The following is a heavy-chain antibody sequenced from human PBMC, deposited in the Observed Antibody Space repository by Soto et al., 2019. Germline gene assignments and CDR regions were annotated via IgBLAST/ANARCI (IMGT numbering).Heavy chain of an antibody. J-gene: IGHJ5*02. D-gene: IGHD3-22*01. V-gene: IGHV3-9*03. CDR2: ISWNSGSI. Sequence: EVQLVESGGGLVQPGRSLRLSCAASGFTFDDYAMHWVRQAPGKGLEWVSGISWNSGSIGYADSVKGRFTISRDNAKNSLYLQMNSLRAEDMALYYCAKGVGDSSGYYYAHNWFDPWGQGTLVTVSS. CDR1: GFTFDDYA. CDR3: AKGVGDSSGYYYAHNWFDP.